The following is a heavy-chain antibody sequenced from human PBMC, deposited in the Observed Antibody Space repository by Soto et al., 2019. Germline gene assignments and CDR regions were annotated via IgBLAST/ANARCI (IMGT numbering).Heavy chain of an antibody. V-gene: IGHV4-39*07. D-gene: IGHD4-17*01. Sequence: PSETLSLTCTVSGDSISSSSYYWGWIRQPPGKGLEWLGNIYYSGTTTNYNPSLKSRVTISVDKSKNHFSLKLSSVTAADTAVYYCARSEATVLDYWGQGTLVTVSS. CDR1: GDSISSSSYY. CDR2: IYYSGTTT. CDR3: ARSEATVLDY. J-gene: IGHJ4*02.